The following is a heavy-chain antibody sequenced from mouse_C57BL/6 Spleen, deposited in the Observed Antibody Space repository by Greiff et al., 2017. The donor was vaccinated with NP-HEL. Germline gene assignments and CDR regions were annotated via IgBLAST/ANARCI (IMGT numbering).Heavy chain of an antibody. CDR3: ARDMVTTRAYYFDY. J-gene: IGHJ2*01. Sequence: QVQLQQPGAELVMPGASVKLSCKASGYTFTSYWMHWVKQRPGQGLEWIGEIDPSDSYTNYNQKFKGKSTLTVDKSSSTAYIQLSSLTSEDSAVYYCARDMVTTRAYYFDYWGQGTTLTVSS. CDR2: IDPSDSYT. D-gene: IGHD2-2*01. V-gene: IGHV1-69*01. CDR1: GYTFTSYW.